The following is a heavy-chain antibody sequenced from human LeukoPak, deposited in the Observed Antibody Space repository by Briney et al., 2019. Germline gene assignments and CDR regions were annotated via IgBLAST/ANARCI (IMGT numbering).Heavy chain of an antibody. CDR3: ARNGWLSRSHWDSYYYYMDV. CDR2: IKQDGSEK. D-gene: IGHD5-12*01. Sequence: GGSLRLSCAASGFTFSNYWMTWVRQAPGKGPEWVANIKQDGSEKYHVHSVKGRFTISRDNAKSSLYLQMNSLRADDTAVYYCARNGWLSRSHWDSYYYYMDVWGKGTTVTVSS. CDR1: GFTFSNYW. V-gene: IGHV3-7*01. J-gene: IGHJ6*03.